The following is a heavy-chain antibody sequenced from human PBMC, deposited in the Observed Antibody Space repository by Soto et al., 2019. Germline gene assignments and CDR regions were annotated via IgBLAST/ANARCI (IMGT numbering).Heavy chain of an antibody. CDR1: GYTFTSYY. Sequence: QVQLVQSGAEVKKPGASVKVSCKASGYTFTSYYMHWVRQAPGQGLEWMGIINPSGGSTSYAQKFQGSVTMTRDTSTSTVYMELSSLRSEDTAVYYCARVLRSGSFYYYMDVWGKGTTVTVSS. J-gene: IGHJ6*03. D-gene: IGHD3-10*01. CDR3: ARVLRSGSFYYYMDV. V-gene: IGHV1-46*03. CDR2: INPSGGST.